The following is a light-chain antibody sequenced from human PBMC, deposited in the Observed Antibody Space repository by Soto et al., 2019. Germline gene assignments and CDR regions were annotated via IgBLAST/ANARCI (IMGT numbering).Light chain of an antibody. J-gene: IGKJ2*01. CDR3: QHRGKWPRT. Sequence: EIVLTQSPATLSLSPGERATLSCRASQSVSSFLAWYQQKPGQAPRLLIYGASNRASAIPARFIGSGSGTDSSLIISSLEPEDFAVYYCQHRGKWPRTFGQGTKVEI. CDR1: QSVSSF. V-gene: IGKV3-11*01. CDR2: GAS.